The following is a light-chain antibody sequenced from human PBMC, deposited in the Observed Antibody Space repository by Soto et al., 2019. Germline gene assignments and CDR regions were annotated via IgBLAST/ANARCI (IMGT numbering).Light chain of an antibody. Sequence: QSALTQPASVSGSPGQSITISCTGTSSDVGSYKFVSWYQQHPGKVPKLLIYEVNNRPSGISNRFSGSKSGNTASLTISGLQAEDEADYSCSAYTISNTVLFGGGTKLTVL. CDR1: SSDVGSYKF. CDR3: SAYTISNTVL. V-gene: IGLV2-14*01. CDR2: EVN. J-gene: IGLJ2*01.